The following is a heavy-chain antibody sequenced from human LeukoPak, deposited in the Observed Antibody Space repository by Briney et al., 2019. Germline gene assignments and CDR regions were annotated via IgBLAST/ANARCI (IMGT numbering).Heavy chain of an antibody. V-gene: IGHV3-21*01. J-gene: IGHJ4*02. Sequence: PGGSLRLSCAASGFTFSSYSMNWVRQAPGKGLEWVSSISSSSSYIYYADSVKGRFTISRDNAKNSLYLQMNSLRAEDTAVYYCARAEGDHYDTTCDYWGQGTLVTVSS. CDR1: GFTFSSYS. CDR2: ISSSSSYI. D-gene: IGHD3-9*01. CDR3: ARAEGDHYDTTCDY.